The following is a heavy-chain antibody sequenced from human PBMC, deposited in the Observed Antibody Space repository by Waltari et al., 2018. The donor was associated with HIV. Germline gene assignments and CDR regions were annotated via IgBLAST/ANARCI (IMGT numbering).Heavy chain of an antibody. CDR1: GGSISSYY. D-gene: IGHD3-22*01. Sequence: QVQLQESGPGLVKPSETLSLTCTVSGGSISSYYWSWIRQPPGKGLEWIGYIYYSGGTNYNPSLKSRVTISVDTSKNQFSLKLSSVTAADTAVYYCARDYYDSSGYYYGYSPWGQGTLVTVSS. V-gene: IGHV4-59*01. CDR2: IYYSGGT. J-gene: IGHJ5*02. CDR3: ARDYYDSSGYYYGYSP.